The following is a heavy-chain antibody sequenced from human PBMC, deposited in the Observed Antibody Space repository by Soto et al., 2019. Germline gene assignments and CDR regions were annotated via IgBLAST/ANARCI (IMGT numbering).Heavy chain of an antibody. D-gene: IGHD6-19*01. Sequence: GASVKVSCKASGYTFTGYAMHWVRQAPGQRLEWMGWINAGNGNTKYSQKFQGRVTITRDTSASTAYMELSSLRSEDTAVYYCARAVAVPDDFDYCGQGTLVTVSS. CDR2: INAGNGNT. CDR3: ARAVAVPDDFDY. V-gene: IGHV1-3*01. J-gene: IGHJ4*02. CDR1: GYTFTGYA.